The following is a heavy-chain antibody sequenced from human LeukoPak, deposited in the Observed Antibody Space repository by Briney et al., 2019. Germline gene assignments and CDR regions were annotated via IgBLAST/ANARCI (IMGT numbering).Heavy chain of an antibody. Sequence: PGGSLRLSCAASGFTFSSYSMNWVRQAPGKGLEWVSSISSSSSYIYYADSAKGRFTISRDNAKNSLYLQMNSLRAEDTAVYYCARDDAVEMATISNWGQGTLVTVSS. CDR1: GFTFSSYS. V-gene: IGHV3-21*01. D-gene: IGHD5-24*01. J-gene: IGHJ4*02. CDR2: ISSSSSYI. CDR3: ARDDAVEMATISN.